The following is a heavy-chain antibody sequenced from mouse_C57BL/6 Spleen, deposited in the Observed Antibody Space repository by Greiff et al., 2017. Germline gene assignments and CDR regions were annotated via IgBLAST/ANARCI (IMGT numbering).Heavy chain of an antibody. J-gene: IGHJ2*01. D-gene: IGHD2-3*01. CDR2: IYPRSGNT. V-gene: IGHV1-81*01. CDR1: GYTFTSYG. CDR3: ARRGWIPGYYFDD. Sequence: VQLQQSGAELARPGASVKLSCKASGYTFTSYGISWVKQRTGQGLEWIGEIYPRSGNTYYNEKFKGKATLTADKSSSTAYMELRSLTSEDSAVYFCARRGWIPGYYFDDWGKGTTRTVSS.